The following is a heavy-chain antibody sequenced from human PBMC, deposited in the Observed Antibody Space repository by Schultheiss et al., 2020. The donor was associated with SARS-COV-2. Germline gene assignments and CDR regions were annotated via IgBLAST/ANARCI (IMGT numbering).Heavy chain of an antibody. CDR2: INPNSGDT. CDR1: GGTFSSYA. CDR3: ARDKGRSVGASDY. J-gene: IGHJ4*02. V-gene: IGHV1-18*03. Sequence: ASVKVSCKASGGTFSSYAISWVRQAPGQGLEWMGWINPNSGDTNYAHKVQGRVTMTTDTSTSTAYMELRSLRCDAMAVYYCARDKGRSVGASDYWGQGTLVTVSS. D-gene: IGHD1-26*01.